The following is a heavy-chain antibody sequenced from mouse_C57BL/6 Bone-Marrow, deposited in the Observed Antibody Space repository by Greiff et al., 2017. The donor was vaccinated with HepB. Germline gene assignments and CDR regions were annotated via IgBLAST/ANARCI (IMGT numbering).Heavy chain of an antibody. CDR1: GFTFSDFY. CDR3: ARDATYYAMDY. Sequence: EVKLVESGGGLVQSGRSLRLSCATSGFTFSDFYMEWVRQAPGKGLEWIAASRNKANDYTTEYSASVKGRFIVTRDTSQSILYLQMNALRAEDTASYYCARDATYYAMDYWGQGTSVTVSS. J-gene: IGHJ4*01. V-gene: IGHV7-1*01. CDR2: SRNKANDYTT.